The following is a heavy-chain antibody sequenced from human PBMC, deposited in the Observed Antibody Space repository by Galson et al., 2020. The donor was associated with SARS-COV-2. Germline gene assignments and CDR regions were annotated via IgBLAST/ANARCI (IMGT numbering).Heavy chain of an antibody. CDR2: IYYSGST. CDR3: ARGVRTITMVRGVIRAFDI. D-gene: IGHD3-10*01. CDR1: GGSISSGGYY. Sequence: SETLSLTCAVSGGSISSGGYYWSWIRQHPGKGLEWIGYIYYSGSTYYNPSLKSRVTISVDMSKNQFSLKLSSVTAADTAVYYCARGVRTITMVRGVIRAFDIWGQGTMVTVSS. J-gene: IGHJ3*02. V-gene: IGHV4-31*11.